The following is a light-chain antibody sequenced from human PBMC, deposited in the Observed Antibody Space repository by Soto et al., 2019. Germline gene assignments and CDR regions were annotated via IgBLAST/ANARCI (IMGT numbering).Light chain of an antibody. Sequence: IVMTQSPRTLSLSPGERATLSCRASQPINNNYVAWYQQKPGQAPSLLIYGASDRATGVPDRFSGSGSGTDFTLTISRLQPEDFATYYCQQANSFPRTFGQGTKVEIK. CDR1: QPINNNY. J-gene: IGKJ1*01. CDR3: QQANSFPRT. V-gene: IGKV3-20*01. CDR2: GAS.